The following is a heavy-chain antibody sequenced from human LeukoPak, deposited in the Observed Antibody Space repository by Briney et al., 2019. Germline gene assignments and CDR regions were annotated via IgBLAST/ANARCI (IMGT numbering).Heavy chain of an antibody. CDR3: ARHIQVAFRVSRLGWFDS. J-gene: IGHJ5*01. V-gene: IGHV4-59*05. CDR2: IYYSGNT. Sequence: SETLSLTCTVSGGSISSYYWSWIRQPAGKGLEWIGSIYYSGNTYYNPSLKSRVTISVDTSKNQFYMKLSSVTAADTAVYHCARHIQVAFRVSRLGWFDSWGQGTLVTVSS. CDR1: GGSISSYY. D-gene: IGHD3-3*02.